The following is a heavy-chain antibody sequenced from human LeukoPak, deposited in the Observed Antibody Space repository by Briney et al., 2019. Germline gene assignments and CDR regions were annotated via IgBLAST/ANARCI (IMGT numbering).Heavy chain of an antibody. CDR3: ARDRHCSSTSCYFGVYYYYGMDV. CDR1: GFTFSSYA. V-gene: IGHV3-30-3*01. J-gene: IGHJ6*02. D-gene: IGHD2-2*01. CDR2: ISYDGSNK. Sequence: PGGSLRLSCAASGFTFSSYAMHWVRQAPGKGLEWVAVISYDGSNKYYADSVKGRFTISIDNSKNTLYLQMNSLRAEDTAVYYCARDRHCSSTSCYFGVYYYYGMDVWGQGTTVTVSS.